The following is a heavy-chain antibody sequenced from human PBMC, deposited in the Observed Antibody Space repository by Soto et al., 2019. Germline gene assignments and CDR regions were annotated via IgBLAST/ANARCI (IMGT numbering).Heavy chain of an antibody. D-gene: IGHD3-9*01. CDR1: GFSLNTSGVG. CDR3: AHRRGYDILTGINFDY. J-gene: IGHJ4*02. Sequence: KESGPTLVKPTQTLTLTCTFSGFSLNTSGVGVGWIRQPPGKALEWLALIYWDDDERYNPSLNNRLTITKGTSKNQVVLTMTNMDPVDTATYYCAHRRGYDILTGINFDYWGQGTLVTVSS. CDR2: IYWDDDE. V-gene: IGHV2-5*02.